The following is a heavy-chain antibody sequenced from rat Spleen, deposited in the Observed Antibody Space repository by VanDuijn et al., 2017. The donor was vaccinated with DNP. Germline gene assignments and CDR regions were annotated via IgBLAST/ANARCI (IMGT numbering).Heavy chain of an antibody. CDR1: GYSITNNY. V-gene: IGHV3-1*01. Sequence: QLQESGPGLVKPSQSLSLTCSVTGYSITNNYWGWIRKFPGNKMEWIGHISYSGTTSYHPSLKSRISITRDTSKNQFFLQLNSVTTEDTATYYCARRVYGGYLDYWGQGVMVTVSS. CDR3: ARRVYGGYLDY. J-gene: IGHJ2*01. D-gene: IGHD1-11*01. CDR2: ISYSGTT.